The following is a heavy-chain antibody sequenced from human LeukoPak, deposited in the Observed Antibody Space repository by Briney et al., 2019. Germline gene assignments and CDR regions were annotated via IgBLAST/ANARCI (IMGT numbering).Heavy chain of an antibody. Sequence: GGSLRLSCAASGFTFSSYAMRWVRQAPGKGLEWVSAISGCGGSTYYADSVKGRFTISRDNTKNTLYLQMNSLRAEDTAVYYCAKGYSYGFMYNWFDPWGQGTLVTVSS. CDR2: ISGCGGST. CDR1: GFTFSSYA. CDR3: AKGYSYGFMYNWFDP. J-gene: IGHJ5*02. V-gene: IGHV3-23*01. D-gene: IGHD5-18*01.